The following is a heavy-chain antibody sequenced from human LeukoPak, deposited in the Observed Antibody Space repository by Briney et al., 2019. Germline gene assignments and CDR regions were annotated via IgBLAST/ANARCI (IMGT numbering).Heavy chain of an antibody. V-gene: IGHV4-34*01. D-gene: IGHD3-3*01. CDR2: INHSGST. CDR1: GGSFSGYY. CDR3: ARGLKAIFGVVHTPLYYYYMDV. Sequence: SETLSLTCAVYGGSFSGYYWSWIRRPPGKGLEWIGEINHSGSTNYNPSLKSRVTISVDTSKNQFSLKLSSVTAADTAVYYCARGLKAIFGVVHTPLYYYYMDVWGKGTTVTVSS. J-gene: IGHJ6*03.